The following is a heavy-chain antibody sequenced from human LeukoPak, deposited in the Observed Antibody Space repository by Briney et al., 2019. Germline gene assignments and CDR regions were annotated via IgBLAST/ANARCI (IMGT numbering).Heavy chain of an antibody. CDR2: IYYSGST. Sequence: SETLSLTCIVSGGSISFISSNNYHWGWIRQPPGKGLEWIGSIYYSGSTYYNPSLKSRVTISVDTSKNQFSLKLSSVTAAGTALYYCAREMGVVTAHGIDVWGQGTTVTVSS. D-gene: IGHD4-23*01. V-gene: IGHV4-39*02. CDR1: GGSISFISSNNYH. J-gene: IGHJ6*02. CDR3: AREMGVVTAHGIDV.